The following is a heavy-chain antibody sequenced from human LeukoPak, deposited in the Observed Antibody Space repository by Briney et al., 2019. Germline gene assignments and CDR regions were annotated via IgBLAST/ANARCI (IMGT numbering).Heavy chain of an antibody. D-gene: IGHD6-19*01. CDR1: GYTFTGYY. J-gene: IGHJ4*02. Sequence: ASVKVSCKASGYTFTGYYMHWVRQAPGQGLEWMGWISTYNGYTNYAQKFQGRVTMTTDTSTNTAYMELRSLRSDDTAVYYCARDPSNTSGWYIYFDYWGQGTLVTVSS. V-gene: IGHV1-18*04. CDR2: ISTYNGYT. CDR3: ARDPSNTSGWYIYFDY.